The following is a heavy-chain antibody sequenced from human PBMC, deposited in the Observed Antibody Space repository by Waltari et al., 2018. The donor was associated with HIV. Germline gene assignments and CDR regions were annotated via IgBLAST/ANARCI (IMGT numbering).Heavy chain of an antibody. CDR2: ISGSSSNA. CDR1: GFVFSNYA. D-gene: IGHD2-21*01. CDR3: AKVAFDGDNRHEPVKNAFDI. Sequence: EVQLLESGGGLVQPGGSLRLSCAASGFVFSNYAMSWGGQAQGKGLEWVSGISGSSSNAYYAESVKGRFTIARDNSKNTLFLQMNSLRADDTAVYYCAKVAFDGDNRHEPVKNAFDIWGQGTKVTVSS. V-gene: IGHV3-23*01. J-gene: IGHJ3*02.